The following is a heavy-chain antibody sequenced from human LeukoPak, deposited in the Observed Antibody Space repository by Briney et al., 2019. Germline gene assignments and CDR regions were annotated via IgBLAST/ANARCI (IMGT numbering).Heavy chain of an antibody. D-gene: IGHD4-17*01. J-gene: IGHJ6*02. CDR1: GFTFSFYA. CDR3: AKVRVTNYYHYYGLEL. Sequence: GGSLRLSCAASGFTFSFYAMNWVRQAPGKGLEWVSAISGSSGSSYYADSVKGRFTISRDNPKNTLYLQMNSLRVEDTAVYYCAKVRVTNYYHYYGLELWGQGTTVTVSS. CDR2: ISGSSGSS. V-gene: IGHV3-23*01.